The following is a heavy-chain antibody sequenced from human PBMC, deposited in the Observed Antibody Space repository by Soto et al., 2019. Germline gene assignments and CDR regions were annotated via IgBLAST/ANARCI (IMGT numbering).Heavy chain of an antibody. CDR3: ARVLYYGSGSYSPYGIDV. V-gene: IGHV1-69*01. CDR2: VSPPFRTS. D-gene: IGHD3-10*01. J-gene: IGHJ6*02. CDR1: GVSFNNNG. Sequence: QVQLVQSGAEVKKPGSSVKVSYKTSGVSFNNNGIGWVRQAPGHGLEWMGGVSPPFRTSNYARKFQGRISITADASTGTVNMELSSLTSEDTAQYYCARVLYYGSGSYSPYGIDVWGQGTTVTVSS.